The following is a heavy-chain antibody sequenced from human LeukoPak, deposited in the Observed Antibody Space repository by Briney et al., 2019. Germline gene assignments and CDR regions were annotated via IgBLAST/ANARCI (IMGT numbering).Heavy chain of an antibody. CDR2: INHSGST. J-gene: IGHJ3*02. Sequence: PSETLSLTCAVYGGSFSGYYWSWIRQPPGKGLEWIGEINHSGSTNYNPSLKSRVTISVDTSKNQFSLKLSSVTAADTAVYYCDGWLQSAFDIWGQGTMVTVSS. CDR1: GGSFSGYY. V-gene: IGHV4-34*01. CDR3: DGWLQSAFDI. D-gene: IGHD5-24*01.